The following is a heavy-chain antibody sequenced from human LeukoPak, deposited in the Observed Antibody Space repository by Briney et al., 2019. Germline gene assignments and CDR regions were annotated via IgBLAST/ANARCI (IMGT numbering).Heavy chain of an antibody. CDR2: ISYDGSQK. CDR3: ARDSARRYFDWFHYSCCTMDV. D-gene: IGHD3-9*01. J-gene: IGHJ6*04. CDR1: GFTFSSYA. Sequence: PGRSLRLSCAASGFTFSSYAMHWVRQAPGKGLEWVAVISYDGSQKYYADSVKGRFTISRDNSKNPRYLQRNSRRVEATAVYYCARDSARRYFDWFHYSCCTMDVWGKGTTVTVSS. V-gene: IGHV3-30*04.